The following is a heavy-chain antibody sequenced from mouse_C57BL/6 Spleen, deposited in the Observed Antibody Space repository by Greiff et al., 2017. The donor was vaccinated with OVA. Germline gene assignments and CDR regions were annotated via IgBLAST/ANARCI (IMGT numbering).Heavy chain of an antibody. Sequence: VQLKESGGGLVKPGGSLKLSCAASGFTFSDYGMHWVRQAPEKGLEWVAYISSGSSTISSADTVKGRFTISRDNAKNTLFLQMTSLRSEDTAMYYCARHFITTVVAKNYLDYWGQGTTLTVSS. CDR1: GFTFSDYG. CDR3: ARHFITTVVAKNYLDY. J-gene: IGHJ2*01. CDR2: ISSGSSTI. D-gene: IGHD1-1*01. V-gene: IGHV5-17*01.